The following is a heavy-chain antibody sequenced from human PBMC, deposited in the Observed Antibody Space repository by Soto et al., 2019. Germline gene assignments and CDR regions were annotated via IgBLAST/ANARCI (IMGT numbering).Heavy chain of an antibody. CDR1: GGSISSRDFY. CDR2: VSYTGST. D-gene: IGHD6-13*01. V-gene: IGHV4-30-4*01. CDR3: AREHGFTAAASNYNGMDV. Sequence: PSETLSLTCTVSGGSISSRDFYWSWVRQPPGKGLEWLGYVSYTGSTYYNTSLRGRLNISIDTSKRQFSLRLSSVIAADTALYYCAREHGFTAAASNYNGMDVWGQGTTVTVSS. J-gene: IGHJ6*02.